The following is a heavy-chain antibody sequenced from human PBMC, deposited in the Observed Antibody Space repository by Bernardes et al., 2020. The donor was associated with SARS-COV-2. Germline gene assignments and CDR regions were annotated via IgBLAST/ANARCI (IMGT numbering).Heavy chain of an antibody. Sequence: ASVKVSCKASGYTFNNYNINWVRQAAGQGLEWMGWMNPNSSNTGYAQKFQGRVTMTRNTSINTAYMELSSLRSEDTAVYYCARGMRRRREPDYWGQGTLVTVSS. CDR1: GYTFNNYN. J-gene: IGHJ4*02. V-gene: IGHV1-8*01. CDR3: ARGMRRRREPDY. CDR2: MNPNSSNT.